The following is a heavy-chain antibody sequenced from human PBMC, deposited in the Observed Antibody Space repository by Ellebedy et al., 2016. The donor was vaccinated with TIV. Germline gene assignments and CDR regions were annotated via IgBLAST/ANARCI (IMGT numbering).Heavy chain of an antibody. CDR2: IYYSGST. J-gene: IGHJ4*02. CDR1: GGSISSSNYY. V-gene: IGHV4-30-4*01. D-gene: IGHD4-17*01. CDR3: ASGPPTAFFDY. Sequence: MPSETLSLTCTVSGGSISSSNYYWSWIRQPPGKGLEWIGYIYYSGSTYYNPSLKSRVTISVGTSKNQFSLKLSSVTAADTAVYYCASGPPTAFFDYWGQGTLVTVSS.